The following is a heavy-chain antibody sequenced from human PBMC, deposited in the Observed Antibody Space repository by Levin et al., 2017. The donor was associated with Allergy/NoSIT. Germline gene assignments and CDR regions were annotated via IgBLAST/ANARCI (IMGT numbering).Heavy chain of an antibody. CDR1: GYTLTELS. D-gene: IGHD2-21*02. V-gene: IGHV1-24*01. Sequence: ASVKVSCKVSGYTLTELSMHWVRQAPGKGLEWMGGFDPEDGETIYAQKFQGRVTMTEDTSTDTAYMELSSLRSEDTAVYYCALLAYCGGDCRKSYSTGGYWFDPWGQGTLVTVSS. CDR3: ALLAYCGGDCRKSYSTGGYWFDP. J-gene: IGHJ5*02. CDR2: FDPEDGET.